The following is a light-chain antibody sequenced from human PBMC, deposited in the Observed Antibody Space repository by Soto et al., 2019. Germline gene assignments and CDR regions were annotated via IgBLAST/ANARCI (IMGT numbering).Light chain of an antibody. J-gene: IGKJ1*01. CDR2: DAS. CDR3: QQRTDWPPWT. V-gene: IGKV3-11*01. Sequence: EIVMTQSPATLSVSPGERATLSCRSSQSISLSLAWYQHKPGQAPRLLIYDASKRATGIPARFSGSGSGTDFTLSISSLEHEDFAVYYCQQRTDWPPWTFGQGTKVDIK. CDR1: QSISLS.